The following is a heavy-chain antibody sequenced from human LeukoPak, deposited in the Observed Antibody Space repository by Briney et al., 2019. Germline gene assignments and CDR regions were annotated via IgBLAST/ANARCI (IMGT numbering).Heavy chain of an antibody. CDR2: INPNSGGT. J-gene: IGHJ5*02. Sequence: ASVKVSCKASGYTFTGYYMHWVRQAPGQGLEWMGWINPNSGGTTYAQNFQGRVTLTRDTSISTAYMELSRLRSDDTAVYYCARDFPHYGSGSYGWFDPWGQGTLVTVSS. D-gene: IGHD3-10*01. CDR1: GYTFTGYY. V-gene: IGHV1-2*02. CDR3: ARDFPHYGSGSYGWFDP.